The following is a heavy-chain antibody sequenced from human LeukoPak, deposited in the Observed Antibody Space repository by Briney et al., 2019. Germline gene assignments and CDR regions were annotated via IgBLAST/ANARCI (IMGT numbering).Heavy chain of an antibody. V-gene: IGHV3-7*01. CDR2: IKSDGRER. CDR1: GFTFESYC. D-gene: IGHD3-16*01. Sequence: EVQLVETGGGWVQPGGSLGFAGSTSGFTFESYCMTLVGRTPGQGLERVGNIKSDGRERECVESVYVPFSIARDNAKNSLFLQMSSRRVEDTAIYYCARDYVWGSSESDYWGQGTLVTVSS. CDR3: ARDYVWGSSESDY. J-gene: IGHJ4*02.